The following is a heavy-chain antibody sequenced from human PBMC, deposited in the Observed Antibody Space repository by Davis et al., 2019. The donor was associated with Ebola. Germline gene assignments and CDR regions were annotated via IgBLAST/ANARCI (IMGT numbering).Heavy chain of an antibody. V-gene: IGHV1-69*04. J-gene: IGHJ5*02. Sequence: SAKVSCKTSGGTFTNYAVNWVRQAPGQGLEWMGRIIPVVDTKDYAQKFQGRVTLTADKATNTAYMELSGLRFDDTAVYYCARGKWFDPWGQGTLVTVSS. CDR1: GGTFTNYA. CDR2: IIPVVDTK. CDR3: ARGKWFDP.